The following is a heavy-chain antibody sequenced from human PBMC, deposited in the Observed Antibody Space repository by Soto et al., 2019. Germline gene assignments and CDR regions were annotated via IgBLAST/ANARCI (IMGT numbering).Heavy chain of an antibody. CDR3: ARHDTGSDYRFDY. Sequence: SETLSLTCTVSGGSISSRIYYWDWIRQPPGKGLEWIGSIYYSGNTYYNPSLKSRVTISVDTSKNQFSLKLSPVTAADTAVYYCARHDTGSDYRFDYRGQGTLVTVSS. J-gene: IGHJ4*02. CDR2: IYYSGNT. V-gene: IGHV4-39*01. D-gene: IGHD4-4*01. CDR1: GGSISSRIYY.